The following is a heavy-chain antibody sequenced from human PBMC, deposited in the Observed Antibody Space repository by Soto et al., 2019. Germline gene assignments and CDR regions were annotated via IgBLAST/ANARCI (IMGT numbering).Heavy chain of an antibody. J-gene: IGHJ6*02. Sequence: EVQLVESGGGLKQPGGSLRLFCAASGCTFRSYSMNWVRQAPGKGLEWVSYISSSNRTINYADSVKGRFIISSDNAKNSLNHQMHSRTDEETAVFYCAREGWPLLQTGLDVCGQGTTVTVSS. CDR3: AREGWPLLQTGLDV. CDR1: GCTFRSYS. V-gene: IGHV3-48*02. D-gene: IGHD2-15*01. CDR2: ISSSNRTI.